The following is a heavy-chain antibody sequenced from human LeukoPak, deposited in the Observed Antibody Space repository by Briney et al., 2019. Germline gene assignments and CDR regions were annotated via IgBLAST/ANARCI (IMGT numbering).Heavy chain of an antibody. Sequence: ASAKVSCKPSGYTFTDSYIHWVRQTPGVGLQWMGWISPNNGDTKYAEDFQDRVTMTRDTSINTAYMELTGLTPDDTAVYYCVRSPIGASAYWGRGTLVTVSS. CDR2: ISPNNGDT. CDR1: GYTFTDSY. D-gene: IGHD3-10*01. J-gene: IGHJ4*02. CDR3: VRSPIGASAY. V-gene: IGHV1-2*02.